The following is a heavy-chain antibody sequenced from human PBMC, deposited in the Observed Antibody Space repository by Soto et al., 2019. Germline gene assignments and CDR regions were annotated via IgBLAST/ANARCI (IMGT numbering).Heavy chain of an antibody. J-gene: IGHJ4*02. CDR1: GGSISSNSYY. CDR2: IYYNGDT. D-gene: IGHD3-10*01. V-gene: IGHV4-39*01. CDR3: ARHYYGSGSYWNFDY. Sequence: SETLSLACTVSGGSISSNSYYLGWIRQPPGKGLEWIGSIYYNGDTYYNPSLKSRVTISVDTSKIQFSLKLGSVTAADTAVYYCARHYYGSGSYWNFDYWGQGALVTVSS.